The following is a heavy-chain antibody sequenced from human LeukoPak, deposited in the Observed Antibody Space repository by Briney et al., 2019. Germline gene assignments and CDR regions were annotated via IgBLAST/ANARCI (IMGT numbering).Heavy chain of an antibody. Sequence: SETLSLTCTVSSGSISTSNYYWGWVRQPPGKALEWIGNIFYSGSTYYSPSLKSRVTISLDTSRNQFSLKLNSVTAADTAGYYCAKSNGYALIAIWGQGTMVTVSS. CDR2: IFYSGST. CDR3: AKSNGYALIAI. V-gene: IGHV4-39*07. J-gene: IGHJ3*02. CDR1: SGSISTSNYY. D-gene: IGHD3-16*01.